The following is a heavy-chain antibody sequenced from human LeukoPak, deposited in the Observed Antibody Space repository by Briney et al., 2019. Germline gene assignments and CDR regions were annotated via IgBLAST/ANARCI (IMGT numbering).Heavy chain of an antibody. V-gene: IGHV1-69*01. Sequence: EASVKVSCKASGGTFSSYAISWVRQAPGQGLEWMGGIIPIFGTANYAQKFQGRVTITADESTSTAYMELSSLRSEDTAVYYCASSPIIAAAPWIKRGYYFDYWGQGTLVTVSS. CDR1: GGTFSSYA. J-gene: IGHJ4*02. D-gene: IGHD6-13*01. CDR3: ASSPIIAAAPWIKRGYYFDY. CDR2: IIPIFGTA.